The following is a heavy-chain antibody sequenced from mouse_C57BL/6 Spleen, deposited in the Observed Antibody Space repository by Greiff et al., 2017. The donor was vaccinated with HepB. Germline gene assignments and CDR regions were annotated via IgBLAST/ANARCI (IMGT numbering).Heavy chain of an antibody. CDR3: TPGGSYAMDY. CDR1: GFNIKDDY. Sequence: VQLQESGAELVRPGASVKLSCTASGFNIKDDYMHWVKQRPEQGLEWIGWIDPENGDTEYASKFQGKATITADTSSNTAYLQLSSLTSEDTAVYYCTPGGSYAMDYWGQGTSVTVSS. J-gene: IGHJ4*01. CDR2: IDPENGDT. V-gene: IGHV14-4*01.